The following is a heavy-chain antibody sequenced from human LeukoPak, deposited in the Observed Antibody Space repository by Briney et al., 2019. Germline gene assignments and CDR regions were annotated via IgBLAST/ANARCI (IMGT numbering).Heavy chain of an antibody. D-gene: IGHD2-21*02. CDR3: ARRVVVTAILSFDFDY. CDR2: IYYSGST. Sequence: SETLSLTCTVSGGSISSSSYYCGWIRQPPGKGLEWIGSIYYSGSTYYNPSLKSRVTISVDTSKNQFSLKLSSVTAADTAVYYCARRVVVTAILSFDFDYWGQGTLVTVSS. CDR1: GGSISSSSYY. J-gene: IGHJ4*02. V-gene: IGHV4-39*07.